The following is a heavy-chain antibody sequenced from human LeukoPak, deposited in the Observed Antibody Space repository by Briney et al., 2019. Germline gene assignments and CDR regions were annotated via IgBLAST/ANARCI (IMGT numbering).Heavy chain of an antibody. CDR2: SGNKADSYTT. J-gene: IGHJ4*02. CDR3: ARGGGIVVVPAALFDY. V-gene: IGHV3-72*01. CDR1: GFTLSDHY. Sequence: GGSLRLSCAASGFTLSDHYIDWVRQAPGKGLEWVGRSGNKADSYTTEYAASVKGRFTISRDGSKNSLYLQMNSLRAEDTAVYYCARGGGIVVVPAALFDYWGQGTLVTVSS. D-gene: IGHD2-2*01.